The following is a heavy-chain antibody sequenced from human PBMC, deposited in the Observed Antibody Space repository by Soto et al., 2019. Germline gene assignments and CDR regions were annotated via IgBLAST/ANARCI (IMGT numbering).Heavy chain of an antibody. D-gene: IGHD4-17*01. CDR3: ATMGTPVTGLYYFDY. V-gene: IGHV4-30-4*08. CDR1: GGSISSGYFY. CDR2: ISYSGTT. Sequence: ASGTLFLTLTVTGGSISSGYFYWGWFRQPPGKGLEWIGFISYSGTTHYSAPLRSRVSISVDTSKNQFSLDLSSVTAADTAVYYCATMGTPVTGLYYFDYWGQGTLVTVSS. J-gene: IGHJ4*02.